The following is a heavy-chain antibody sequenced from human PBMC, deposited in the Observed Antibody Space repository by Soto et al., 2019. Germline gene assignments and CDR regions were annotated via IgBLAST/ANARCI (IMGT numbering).Heavy chain of an antibody. CDR3: TTLAWIQLWFYFDY. V-gene: IGHV3-15*01. CDR1: GFTFSNAW. J-gene: IGHJ4*02. CDR2: IKSKTDGGTT. D-gene: IGHD5-18*01. Sequence: EVQLVESGGGLVKPGGSLRLSCAASGFTFSNAWMSWVRQAPGKGLEWVGRIKSKTDGGTTDYAAPVKGRFTISRDDSKNTLYLQMNSLKTEDTAVYYCTTLAWIQLWFYFDYWGQGTLVTVSS.